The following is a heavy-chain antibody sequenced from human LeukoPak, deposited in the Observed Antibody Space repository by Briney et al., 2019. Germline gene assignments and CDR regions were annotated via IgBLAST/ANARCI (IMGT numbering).Heavy chain of an antibody. CDR2: IDPEDGEI. CDR3: TSRLLILLWTNDF. J-gene: IGHJ4*02. D-gene: IGHD5-18*01. CDR1: GYALTDLS. V-gene: IGHV1-24*01. Sequence: ASVKVSCKVSGYALTDLSMHWVRQTPEKGLEWMGGIDPEDGEITYAQKFQGRVTMTEDTSTDTAYMELSSLISEDTAVYFCTSRLLILLWTNDFWGQGTPVTVSS.